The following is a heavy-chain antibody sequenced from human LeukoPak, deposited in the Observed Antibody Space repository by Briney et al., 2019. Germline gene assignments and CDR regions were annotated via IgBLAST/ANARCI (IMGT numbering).Heavy chain of an antibody. CDR2: IYSGGST. D-gene: IGHD3-10*01. CDR3: ARCSRAVRGVIIS. Sequence: GGSLRLSCAASGFTVSSNYMSWVRQAPGKGLEWVSVIYSGGSTYYADSVKGRFTISRDNSKNTLYLQMSSLRAEDTAVYYCARCSRAVRGVIISWGQGTLVTVSS. V-gene: IGHV3-53*01. CDR1: GFTVSSNY. J-gene: IGHJ4*02.